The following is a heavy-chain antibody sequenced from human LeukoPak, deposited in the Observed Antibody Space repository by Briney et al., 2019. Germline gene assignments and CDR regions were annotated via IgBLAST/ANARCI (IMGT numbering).Heavy chain of an antibody. Sequence: PGGSLRLSCAASGFTFRSHGMHWVRQAPGKGLEWLAVIWYDGSEQYYADSVKGRFTISRDNSKSTLYLQMNSLRAEDTAMYYCARWADEKGSDYWGQGTLVTVSS. CDR3: ARWADEKGSDY. J-gene: IGHJ4*02. CDR1: GFTFRSHG. V-gene: IGHV3-33*01. CDR2: IWYDGSEQ.